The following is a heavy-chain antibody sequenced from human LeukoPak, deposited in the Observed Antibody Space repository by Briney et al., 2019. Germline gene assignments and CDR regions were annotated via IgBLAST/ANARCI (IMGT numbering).Heavy chain of an antibody. CDR1: GFTLSKYD. J-gene: IGHJ4*02. D-gene: IGHD3-22*01. Sequence: GGSLRLSCAASGFTLSKYDMHWVRQRIGKGLEWVSSIATAGDTYYQGSVKGRFAISRENAKNSLYLQLNSLRAEDTAVYYCARARDNYDISSFSALDHWGQGTLVTVSS. V-gene: IGHV3-13*04. CDR3: ARARDNYDISSFSALDH. CDR2: IATAGDT.